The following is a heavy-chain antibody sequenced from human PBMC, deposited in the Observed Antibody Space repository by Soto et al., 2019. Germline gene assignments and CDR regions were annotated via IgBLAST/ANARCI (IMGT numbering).Heavy chain of an antibody. CDR2: IIPIYGNT. CDR1: GGTFSSYA. D-gene: IGHD3-3*01. J-gene: IGHJ6*03. CDR3: ARDGVLRFLEWLLTPVYMDV. V-gene: IGHV1-69*13. Sequence: SVKVSCKASGGTFSSYAISWVRQAPGQGLEWMGGIIPIYGNTNYAQKFQGRVTMTADESTSTAYMELRSLRSDDTAVYYCARDGVLRFLEWLLTPVYMDVWGKGTTVTVSS.